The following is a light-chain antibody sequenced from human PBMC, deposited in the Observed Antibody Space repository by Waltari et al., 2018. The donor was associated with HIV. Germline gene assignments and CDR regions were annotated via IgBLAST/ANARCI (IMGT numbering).Light chain of an antibody. V-gene: IGLV2-23*02. CDR1: SSDVGSYNL. CDR3: CSYAGSSTLV. Sequence: QSALTQPASVSGSPGQSITISCTGTSSDVGSYNLVSWYQQHPGKAPKLMIYAVSKRPSGVSNRFSGSKSGNTASLTISGLQAEDEAYYYCCSYAGSSTLVFGGGTKLTVL. J-gene: IGLJ2*01. CDR2: AVS.